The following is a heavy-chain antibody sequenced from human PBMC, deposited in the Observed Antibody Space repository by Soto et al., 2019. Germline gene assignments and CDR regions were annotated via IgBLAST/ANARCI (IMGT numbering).Heavy chain of an antibody. D-gene: IGHD5-18*01. Sequence: PSETLSLTCTVSGGSISSYYWSWIRQPPGKGLEWIGYIYYSGSTNYNPSLKSRVTISVDTSKNQFSLKLSSVTAADTAVYYCARVIGRYSYGYYYYYGMDFWGQGTKVTVSS. CDR3: ARVIGRYSYGYYYYYGMDF. J-gene: IGHJ6*02. V-gene: IGHV4-59*01. CDR2: IYYSGST. CDR1: GGSISSYY.